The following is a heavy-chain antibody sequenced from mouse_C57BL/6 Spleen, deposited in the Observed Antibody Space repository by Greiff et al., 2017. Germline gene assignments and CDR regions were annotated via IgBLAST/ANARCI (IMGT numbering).Heavy chain of an antibody. CDR2: ISDGGSYT. CDR1: GFTFSSYA. V-gene: IGHV5-4*01. Sequence: DVHLVESGGGLVKPGGSLKLSCAASGFTFSSYAMSWVRQTPEKRLEWVATISDGGSYTYYPDNVKGRFTISRDNAKNNLYLQMSHLKSEDTAMYYCARDPSIGNYFDYWGQGTTLTVSS. D-gene: IGHD2-14*01. J-gene: IGHJ2*01. CDR3: ARDPSIGNYFDY.